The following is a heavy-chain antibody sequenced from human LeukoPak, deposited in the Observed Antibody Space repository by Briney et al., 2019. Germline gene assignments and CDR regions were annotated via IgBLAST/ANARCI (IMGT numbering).Heavy chain of an antibody. CDR3: ARDKSVATAPRHPFDY. CDR2: ISGYNYNT. D-gene: IGHD5-12*01. CDR1: GYASNAYG. Sequence: ASVKVSCKPPGYASNAYGISWVRQAPGRGLEWLGWISGYNYNTNYAQMFRGRVTLTIDTSAITAYMELRSLTSDDTAVYYCARDKSVATAPRHPFDYWGQGTLITVSS. J-gene: IGHJ4*02. V-gene: IGHV1-18*01.